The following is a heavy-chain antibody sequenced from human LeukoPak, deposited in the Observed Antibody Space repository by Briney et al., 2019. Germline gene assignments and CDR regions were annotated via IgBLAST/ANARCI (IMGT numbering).Heavy chain of an antibody. V-gene: IGHV4-34*01. Sequence: SETLSLTCAVYGGSFSGYYWSWIRQPPGEGLEWIGEINHSGSTNYNPSLKSRVTISVDTSKNQFSLKLSSVTAADTAVYYCARDTPPTRFDYWGQGTLVTVSS. CDR2: INHSGST. CDR1: GGSFSGYY. J-gene: IGHJ4*02. CDR3: ARDTPPTRFDY.